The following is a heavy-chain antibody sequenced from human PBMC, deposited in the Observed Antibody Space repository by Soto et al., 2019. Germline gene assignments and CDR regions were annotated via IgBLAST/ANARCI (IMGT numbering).Heavy chain of an antibody. CDR2: IYYSGST. CDR3: ARTDVLRYFDLDY. D-gene: IGHD3-9*01. CDR1: GGSISSYY. V-gene: IGHV4-59*01. J-gene: IGHJ4*02. Sequence: SETLSLTCTVSGGSISSYYWSWIRQPPGKGLEWIGYIYYSGSTNYNPSLKSRVTISVDTSKNQFSLKLSSVTAADTAVYYCARTDVLRYFDLDYWGQGTLVTVSS.